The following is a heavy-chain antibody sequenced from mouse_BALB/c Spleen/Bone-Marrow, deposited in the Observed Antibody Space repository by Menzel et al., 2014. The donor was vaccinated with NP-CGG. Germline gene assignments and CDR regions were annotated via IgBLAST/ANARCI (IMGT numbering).Heavy chain of an antibody. V-gene: IGHV5-9-1*01. D-gene: IGHD2-4*01. CDR1: GFTFSSYA. J-gene: IGHJ1*01. CDR2: ISSGGSYT. CDR3: ARVITWYFDV. Sequence: EVKLVESGGGLVKPGGSLKLSCAASGFTFSSYAMSWVRQTPEKRLEWVATISSGGSYTYYPDSVKGRSTISRDNAKNTLYLQMSSLRSEDTAMYYCARVITWYFDVWGAGTTVTVSS.